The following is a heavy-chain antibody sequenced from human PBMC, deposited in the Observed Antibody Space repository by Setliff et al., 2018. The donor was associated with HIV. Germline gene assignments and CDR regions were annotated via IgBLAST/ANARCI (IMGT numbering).Heavy chain of an antibody. V-gene: IGHV1-46*01. CDR3: ARDPAPSSSASYFQH. CDR1: GNTFSSHY. CDR2: INPSSGST. D-gene: IGHD6-6*01. J-gene: IGHJ1*01. Sequence: ASVKVSCKASGNTFSSHYMHWVRQAPGKGLEWMGIINPSSGSTTYAQKFQGRVTMTRDTSTSTVYMELSSLRSEDTAVYYCARDPAPSSSASYFQHWGQGTPVTVSS.